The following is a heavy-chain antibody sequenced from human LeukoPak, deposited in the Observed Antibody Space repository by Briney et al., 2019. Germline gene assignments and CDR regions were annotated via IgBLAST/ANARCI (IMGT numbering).Heavy chain of an antibody. CDR2: ISTYNGNT. Sequence: GASVKVSCKASGYTFTSYGFSWVRQAPGQGLEWMGWISTYNGNTNYAQKLQGRVTMTTDTSTSTAYMELRSLRSDDTAVYYCARWGSGPASNAFDIWGQGTMVTVSS. J-gene: IGHJ3*02. D-gene: IGHD2-2*01. CDR1: GYTFTSYG. CDR3: ARWGSGPASNAFDI. V-gene: IGHV1-18*01.